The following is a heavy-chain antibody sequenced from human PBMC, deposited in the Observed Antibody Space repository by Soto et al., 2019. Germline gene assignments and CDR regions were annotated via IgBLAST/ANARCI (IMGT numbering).Heavy chain of an antibody. CDR2: ISGSGGST. CDR3: AKDPSHYDILTGYYTGYYGIDY. CDR1: GFTFSSYA. D-gene: IGHD3-9*01. Sequence: GGSLRLSCAASGFTFSSYAMSWVRQAPGKGLEWVSAISGSGGSTYYADSVKGRFTISRDNSKNTLYLQMNSLRAEDTAVYYCAKDPSHYDILTGYYTGYYGIDYWGQGTLVTVSS. J-gene: IGHJ4*02. V-gene: IGHV3-23*01.